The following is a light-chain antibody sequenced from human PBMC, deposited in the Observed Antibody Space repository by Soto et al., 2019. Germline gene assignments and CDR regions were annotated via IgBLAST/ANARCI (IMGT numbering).Light chain of an antibody. CDR3: QQYGSSPPRT. CDR2: GAS. CDR1: QSVSNDF. V-gene: IGKV3-20*01. Sequence: DIGLTQSSGVLCLSPGERATLSCRSIQSVSNDFLAWYQQKPGQAPRLLIYGASTRATDVPDRFSGSGSGADFTLTISRLEPEDFAVYYCQQYGSSPPRTFGQGTKVDIK. J-gene: IGKJ1*01.